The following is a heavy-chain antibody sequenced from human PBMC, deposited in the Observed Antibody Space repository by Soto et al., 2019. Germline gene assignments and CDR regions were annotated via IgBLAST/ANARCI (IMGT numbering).Heavy chain of an antibody. D-gene: IGHD3-16*02. V-gene: IGHV1-69*13. CDR2: IIPIFGTA. CDR3: ARGRGFMGDYVWGSYRYYDY. J-gene: IGHJ4*02. CDR1: GGTFSSYA. Sequence: SVKVSCKASGGTFSSYAISWVRQAPGQGLEWMGGIIPIFGTANYAQKFQGRVTITADESTSTAYMELSSLRSEDTAVYYCARGRGFMGDYVWGSYRYYDYWGQGTLVTVSS.